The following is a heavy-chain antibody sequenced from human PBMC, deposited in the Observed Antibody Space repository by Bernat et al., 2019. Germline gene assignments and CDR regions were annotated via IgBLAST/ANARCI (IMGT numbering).Heavy chain of an antibody. V-gene: IGHV3-33*08. CDR1: GFTFSDYY. D-gene: IGHD4-4*01. Sequence: QVQLVESGGGLVKPGGSLRLSCAASGFTFSDYYMSWIRQAPGKGLEWVAVIWYDGSNKYYADSVKGRFTISRDNSKNTLYLQMNSLRAEDTAVYYCARARTVTNFYFDYWGQGTLVTVSS. CDR2: IWYDGSNK. J-gene: IGHJ4*02. CDR3: ARARTVTNFYFDY.